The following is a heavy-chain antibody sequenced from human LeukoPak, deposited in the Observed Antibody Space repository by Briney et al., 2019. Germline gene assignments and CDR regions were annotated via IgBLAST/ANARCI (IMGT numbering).Heavy chain of an antibody. CDR3: AKESMYGGYPRYFDY. V-gene: IGHV3-23*01. D-gene: IGHD5-12*01. CDR1: GFTFSSYA. Sequence: PGGSLRLSCAASGFTFSSYAMSWVRQAPGKGLEWVSAISGSGGNTYYADSVKGWFTISRDNSKNTLFLQMNSLRAEDTAVYYCAKESMYGGYPRYFDYWGQGTLVTVSS. J-gene: IGHJ4*02. CDR2: ISGSGGNT.